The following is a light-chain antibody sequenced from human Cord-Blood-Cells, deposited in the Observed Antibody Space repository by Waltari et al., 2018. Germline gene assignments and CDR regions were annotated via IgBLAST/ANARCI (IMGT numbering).Light chain of an antibody. Sequence: QSALPQPASVSGSPGQSITISCTGTSSDVGGYNYVPWYQQHPGKAPKLMIYDVSNRPSGVSNRFSGSKSGNTASLTISGLQAEDEADYYCSSYTSSSNVVFGGGTKLTVL. CDR3: SSYTSSSNVV. J-gene: IGLJ2*01. CDR1: SSDVGGYNY. V-gene: IGLV2-14*01. CDR2: DVS.